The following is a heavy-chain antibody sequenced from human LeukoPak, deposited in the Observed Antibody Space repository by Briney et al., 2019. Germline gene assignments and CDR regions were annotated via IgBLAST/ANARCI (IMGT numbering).Heavy chain of an antibody. J-gene: IGHJ4*02. CDR2: IGGSGTRT. D-gene: IGHD2-2*03. V-gene: IGHV3-23*01. CDR1: GFTFTTYG. Sequence: PGGSLRLSCSASGFTFTTYGMNWVRQAPGKGLEWVSGIGGSGTRTYYADSVKGQFTISRDNSKNTLYLQMNSLRDEDTAVYYCAKDSHWILFDDWGQGTLVTVSS. CDR3: AKDSHWILFDD.